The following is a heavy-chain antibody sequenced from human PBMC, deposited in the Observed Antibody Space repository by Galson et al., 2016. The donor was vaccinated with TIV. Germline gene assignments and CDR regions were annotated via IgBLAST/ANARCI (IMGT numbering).Heavy chain of an antibody. V-gene: IGHV1-2*02. CDR3: ATIEGGVGSF. D-gene: IGHD2-8*01. Sequence: SVKVSCKASGYTFTAYYVHWIRQAPGQGLEWMGWVYPNSGGAILAPKFEGRVIMTRDTSINTAYMELTSLTSDDTAVYFCATIEGGVGSFWGQGTLVPVSS. CDR2: VYPNSGGA. CDR1: GYTFTAYY. J-gene: IGHJ4*02.